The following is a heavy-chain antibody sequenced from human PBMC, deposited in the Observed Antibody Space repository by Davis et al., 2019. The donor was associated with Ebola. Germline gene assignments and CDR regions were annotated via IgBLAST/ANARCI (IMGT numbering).Heavy chain of an antibody. V-gene: IGHV3-23*01. CDR2: ISGSGGST. CDR1: GFTFSSYA. CDR3: AKDKNYDFWSGYPHNAFDI. D-gene: IGHD3-3*01. J-gene: IGHJ3*02. Sequence: GESLKISCAASGFTFSSYAMSWVRQAPGKGLEWVSAISGSGGSTYYADSVKGRFTISRDNSKNTLYLQMNSLRAEDTAIYYCAKDKNYDFWSGYPHNAFDIWGQGTMVTVPS.